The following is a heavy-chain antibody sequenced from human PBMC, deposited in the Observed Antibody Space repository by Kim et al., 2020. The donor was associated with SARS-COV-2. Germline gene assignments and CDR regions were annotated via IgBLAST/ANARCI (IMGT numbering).Heavy chain of an antibody. CDR3: ARDTDSSGSYYYYGMDV. J-gene: IGHJ6*02. CDR1: GGSISSSSYY. V-gene: IGHV4-39*07. D-gene: IGHD3-22*01. Sequence: SETLSLTCTVSGGSISSSSYYWGWIRQPPGKGLEWIGSIYYSGSTYYNPSLKSRVTISVDTSKNQFSLKLSSVTAADTAVYYCARDTDSSGSYYYYGMDVWGQGTTVTVSS. CDR2: IYYSGST.